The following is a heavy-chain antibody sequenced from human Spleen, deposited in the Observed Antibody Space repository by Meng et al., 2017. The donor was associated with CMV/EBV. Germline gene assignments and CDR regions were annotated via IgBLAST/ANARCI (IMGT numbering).Heavy chain of an antibody. D-gene: IGHD5-12*01. CDR1: GFTFSSYA. Sequence: GRSLKISCAASGFTFSSYAMSWVRQAPGKGLEWVSAISGSGGSTYYADSVKGRFTISRDNSKNTLYLQMNSLRAEDTAIYYCAKSRNGYGGEDYWGQGMLVTVSS. J-gene: IGHJ4*02. V-gene: IGHV3-23*01. CDR3: AKSRNGYGGEDY. CDR2: ISGSGGST.